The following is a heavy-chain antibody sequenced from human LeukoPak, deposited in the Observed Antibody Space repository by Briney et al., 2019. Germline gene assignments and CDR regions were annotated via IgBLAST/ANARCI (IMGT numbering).Heavy chain of an antibody. CDR3: ARGENSKTYPVSGY. V-gene: IGHV3-30*03. CDR1: GFTFSSYG. CDR2: ISNDGSSK. D-gene: IGHD2/OR15-2a*01. J-gene: IGHJ4*02. Sequence: GKSLNLSCVASGFTFSSYGMHWVRQAPGKGMEWVAVISNDGSSKYYTDSVKGRVTIARDNSKNTLYLQMNSLKAEDTAVYYCARGENSKTYPVSGYWGRGTLVTVSS.